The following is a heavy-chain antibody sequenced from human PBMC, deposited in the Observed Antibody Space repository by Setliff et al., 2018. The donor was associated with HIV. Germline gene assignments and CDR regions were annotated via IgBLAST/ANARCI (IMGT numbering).Heavy chain of an antibody. D-gene: IGHD3-10*01. CDR1: GYTFTNYW. Sequence: PGESLKISCEASGYTFTNYWIGWVRQMPGKGLQYMGIIYPGDSDTRYSPSFQGQVTISADMSVNTVFLQWTSLKTSDSAVYYCATRGLSGAGSPTEHWGQGTLVTVSS. CDR2: IYPGDSDT. CDR3: ATRGLSGAGSPTEH. V-gene: IGHV5-51*01. J-gene: IGHJ4*02.